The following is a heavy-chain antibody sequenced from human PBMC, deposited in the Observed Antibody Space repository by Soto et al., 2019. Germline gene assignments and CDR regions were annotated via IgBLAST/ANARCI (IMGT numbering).Heavy chain of an antibody. J-gene: IGHJ5*02. CDR1: GGSISSSSYY. CDR2: IYYSGST. CDR3: ARVPYCSGGSCYPRWFDH. D-gene: IGHD2-15*01. V-gene: IGHV4-39*01. Sequence: SETLSLTCTVSGGSISSSSYYWGWIRQPPGKGLEWIGSIYYSGSTYYNPSLKSRVTISVDTSKNQFSLKLSSVTAADKAVYYCARVPYCSGGSCYPRWFDHWGQGTLVTVSS.